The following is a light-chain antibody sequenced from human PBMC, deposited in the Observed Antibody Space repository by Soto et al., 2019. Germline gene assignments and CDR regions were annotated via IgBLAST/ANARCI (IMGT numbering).Light chain of an antibody. CDR2: AAS. CDR1: QDISNY. CDR3: QQSYSTPRT. Sequence: DIQMTQSPSSLSASVGDRVTITCQASQDISNYLNWYQQKPGKAPKLLIYAASSLQSGVPSRFSGSGSGTDFTLTISSLQPEDSATYYCQQSYSTPRTFGQGTKVDI. J-gene: IGKJ1*01. V-gene: IGKV1-39*01.